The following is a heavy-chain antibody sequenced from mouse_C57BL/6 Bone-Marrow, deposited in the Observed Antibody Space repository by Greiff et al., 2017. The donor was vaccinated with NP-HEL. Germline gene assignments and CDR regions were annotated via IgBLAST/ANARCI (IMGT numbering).Heavy chain of an antibody. CDR3: ARWSVGRLYWYFDV. CDR2: IYPGSGST. CDR1: GYTFTSYW. V-gene: IGHV1-55*01. J-gene: IGHJ1*03. Sequence: QVQLQQPGAELVKPGASVKMSCKASGYTFTSYWITWVKQRPGQGLEWIGDIYPGSGSTNYNEKFKSKATLTVDTSSSTAYMQLSSLTSEDSAGYYCARWSVGRLYWYFDVWGTGTTVTVSS. D-gene: IGHD3-3*01.